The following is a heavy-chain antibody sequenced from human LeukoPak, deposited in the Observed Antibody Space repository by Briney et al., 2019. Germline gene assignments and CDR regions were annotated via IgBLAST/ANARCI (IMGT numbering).Heavy chain of an antibody. CDR3: ARDSTTVGDYGMDV. CDR2: IKEDGSKK. V-gene: IGHV3-7*03. J-gene: IGHJ6*02. CDR1: GFTFSLYW. D-gene: IGHD4-23*01. Sequence: PGGSLRLSCATSGFTFSLYWMNWVRQAPGKGLEWVANIKEDGSKKNYVESVKGRFTISRDNAKNSVFLQMNSLRAEDTAVYYCARDSTTVGDYGMDVWGQGTTVTVSS.